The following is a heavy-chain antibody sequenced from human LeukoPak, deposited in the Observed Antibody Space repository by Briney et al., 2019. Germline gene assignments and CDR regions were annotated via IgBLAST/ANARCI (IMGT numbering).Heavy chain of an antibody. CDR1: GGSFSGYD. CDR3: ASRGYSSSWSD. Sequence: SETLSLTCAVYGGSFSGYDWSWIRQPPGKGLEWVGEISGSCSTNYKQSLKSRVTISGDTSKNKFYLKMNNVTAEDTAVYYCASRGYSSSWSDWGQGTLVTVSS. CDR2: ISGSCST. J-gene: IGHJ4*02. D-gene: IGHD6-13*01. V-gene: IGHV4-34*01.